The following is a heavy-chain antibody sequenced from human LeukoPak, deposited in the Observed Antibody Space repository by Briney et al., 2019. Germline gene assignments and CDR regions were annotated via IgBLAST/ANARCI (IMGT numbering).Heavy chain of an antibody. J-gene: IGHJ3*02. CDR2: ISGSGGST. CDR3: AKCCYDSSGYYFGAFDI. Sequence: GGSLRLSCAASGSTFNSYAMSWVRQAPGKGLEWVSAISGSGGSTYYADSVKGRFTISRDNPKNTLYLQMNSLRAEDTAVYYCAKCCYDSSGYYFGAFDIWGQGTMVTVSS. D-gene: IGHD3-22*01. CDR1: GSTFNSYA. V-gene: IGHV3-23*01.